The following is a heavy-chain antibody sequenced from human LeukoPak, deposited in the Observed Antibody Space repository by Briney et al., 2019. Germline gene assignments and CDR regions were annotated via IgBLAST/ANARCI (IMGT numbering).Heavy chain of an antibody. CDR3: AKGGRTAAAGTDY. CDR1: GFTFSSYG. CDR2: ISYDGSNK. V-gene: IGHV3-30*18. D-gene: IGHD6-13*01. Sequence: GRSLRLSCAASGFTFSSYGMHWVRQAPGKGLEWVAVISYDGSNKYYADSVKGRFTISRDNSKNTLYLQMNSLRAEDTAVCYCAKGGRTAAAGTDYWGQGTLVTVSS. J-gene: IGHJ4*02.